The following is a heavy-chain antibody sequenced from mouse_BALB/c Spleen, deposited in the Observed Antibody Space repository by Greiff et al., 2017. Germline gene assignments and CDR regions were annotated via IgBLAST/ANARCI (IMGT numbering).Heavy chain of an antibody. D-gene: IGHD2-10*02. CDR3: AKIEYGKVYAMDY. Sequence: QVQLKESGPSLVQPSQSLSITCTVSGFSLTSYGVHWVRQSPGKGLEWLGVIWRGGSTDYNAAFMSRLSITKDNSKSQVFFKMNSLQADDTAIYYCAKIEYGKVYAMDYWGQGTSVTVSS. J-gene: IGHJ4*01. CDR1: GFSLTSYG. V-gene: IGHV2-5-1*01. CDR2: IWRGGST.